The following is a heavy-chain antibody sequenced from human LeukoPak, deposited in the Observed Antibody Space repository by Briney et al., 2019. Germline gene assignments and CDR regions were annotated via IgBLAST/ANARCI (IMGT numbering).Heavy chain of an antibody. CDR3: AARYPHAFDI. CDR1: GGSISSYY. CDR2: IYYSGST. J-gene: IGHJ3*02. Sequence: SETLSLTCTVSGGSISSYYWSWIRQPPGKGLEWVGYIYYSGSTHYNPSLKSRVTISVDSSKLQFSLKLSSVTSADTAVYYCAARYPHAFDIWGQGTMVTVSS. V-gene: IGHV4-59*01. D-gene: IGHD1-26*01.